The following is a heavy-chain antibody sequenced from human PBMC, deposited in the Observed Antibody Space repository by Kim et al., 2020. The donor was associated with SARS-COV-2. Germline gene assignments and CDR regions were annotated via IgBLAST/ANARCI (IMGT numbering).Heavy chain of an antibody. V-gene: IGHV3-9*01. CDR1: GFTFDDYA. D-gene: IGHD3-3*01. J-gene: IGHJ4*02. Sequence: GGSLRLSCAASGFTFDDYAMHWVRQAPGKGLEWVSGISWNSGSIGYADSVKGRFTISRDNAKNSLYPQMNSLRAEDTALYYCATAPGGYYAEFRYWGQGTLVTVSS. CDR3: ATAPGGYYAEFRY. CDR2: ISWNSGSI.